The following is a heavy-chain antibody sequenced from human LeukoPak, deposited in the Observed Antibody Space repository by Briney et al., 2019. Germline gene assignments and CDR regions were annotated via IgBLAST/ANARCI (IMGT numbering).Heavy chain of an antibody. CDR2: INPNSGGT. CDR3: ARGGTKYSSSSSFDY. CDR1: GYPFTGYY. V-gene: IGHV1-2*02. J-gene: IGHJ4*02. Sequence: SVKVSCKASGYPFTGYYMHWVRQAPGQGLEWMGWINPNSGGTNYAQKLQGRVTMTRDTSISTAYMELSRLRSDDTAVYYCARGGTKYSSSSSFDYWGQGTLVTVSS. D-gene: IGHD6-6*01.